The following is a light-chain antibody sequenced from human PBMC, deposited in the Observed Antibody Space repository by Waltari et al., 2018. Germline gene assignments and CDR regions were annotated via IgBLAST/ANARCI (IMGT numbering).Light chain of an antibody. CDR3: QQYYSTPT. J-gene: IGKJ3*01. CDR1: PSVLSTSNARNY. Sequence: DILMTQFPDSLAVSLGARATIHCNSSPSVLSTSNARNYLAWYQQQTGQPPRLLIYRASTRESGVPDRFSGSGSRTDFTLTISSLQAEDVAVYYCQQYYSTPTFGPGTKVDI. V-gene: IGKV4-1*01. CDR2: RAS.